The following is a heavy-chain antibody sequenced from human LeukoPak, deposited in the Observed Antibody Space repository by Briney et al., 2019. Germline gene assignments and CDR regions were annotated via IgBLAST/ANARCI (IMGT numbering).Heavy chain of an antibody. D-gene: IGHD6-13*01. CDR3: AKYRSAWSFDY. V-gene: IGHV3-23*01. J-gene: IGHJ4*02. Sequence: PGGSLRLSCAASGFTFSSYALTWVRQAPGKGLEWVSAISGNGGSTNYADSVKGRFTISRDNSKNTLYLQVNSLGAEDTAVYYCAKYRSAWSFDYWGQGTLVTVSS. CDR2: ISGNGGST. CDR1: GFTFSSYA.